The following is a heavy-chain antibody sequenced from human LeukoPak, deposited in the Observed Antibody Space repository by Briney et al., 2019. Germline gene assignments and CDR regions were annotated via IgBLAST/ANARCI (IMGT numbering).Heavy chain of an antibody. CDR3: ARDRYCSSTSCYTGDY. CDR1: GYTLTELS. Sequence: SCKVSGYTLTELSMHWVRQAPGKGLEWVSSISSSSSYIYYADSVKGRFTISRDNAKNSLYLQMNSLRAEDTAVYYCARDRYCSSTSCYTGDYWGQGTLVTVSS. CDR2: ISSSSSYI. J-gene: IGHJ4*02. D-gene: IGHD2-2*02. V-gene: IGHV3-21*01.